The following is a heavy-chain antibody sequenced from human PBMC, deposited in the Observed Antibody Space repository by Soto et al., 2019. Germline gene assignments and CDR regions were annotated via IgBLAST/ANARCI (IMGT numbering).Heavy chain of an antibody. D-gene: IGHD6-13*01. CDR2: INHDGTQK. CDR1: GFTLGTYW. Sequence: EVQLVESGGGLVQPGGSLRLSCAASGFTLGTYWMHWVRQTPEKGLEWVANINHDGTQKYYVDSVKGRFTISRDNAQNSLYLQMISLRAEDTAVYFCARAIGGAEAFCGQGTLVTVSS. V-gene: IGHV3-7*01. J-gene: IGHJ4*02. CDR3: ARAIGGAEAF.